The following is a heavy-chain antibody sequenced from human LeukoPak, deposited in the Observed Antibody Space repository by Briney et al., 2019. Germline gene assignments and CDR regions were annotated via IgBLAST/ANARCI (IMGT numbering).Heavy chain of an antibody. CDR2: INPNSGGT. V-gene: IGHV1-2*04. CDR3: AGGLSIGYCSSTSCHAEYFQH. Sequence: ASVKVSCKASGYTFTGYYMHWVRQAPGQGLEWMGWINPNSGGTNYAQKFQGWVTMTRDTSISTAYMELSRLRSDDTAVYYCAGGLSIGYCSSTSCHAEYFQHWGQGTLVTVSS. J-gene: IGHJ1*01. D-gene: IGHD2-2*01. CDR1: GYTFTGYY.